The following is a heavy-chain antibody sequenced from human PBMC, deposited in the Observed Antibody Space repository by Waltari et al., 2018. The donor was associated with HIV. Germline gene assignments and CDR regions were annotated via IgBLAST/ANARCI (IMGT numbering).Heavy chain of an antibody. CDR2: SNANSGGT. J-gene: IGHJ4*02. CDR3: ARGFAQYVSSSSWEY. D-gene: IGHD6-13*01. Sequence: QVQLVQSGAEVKKPGASVKVSCKASGYTFTAYYMHWVRQAPGQGLAWIGWSNANSGGTNYEQRCQGRVTTTRDTSISTAYMELRRLRSDDTAVYYCARGFAQYVSSSSWEYWGQGTLVTVSS. V-gene: IGHV1-2*02. CDR1: GYTFTAYY.